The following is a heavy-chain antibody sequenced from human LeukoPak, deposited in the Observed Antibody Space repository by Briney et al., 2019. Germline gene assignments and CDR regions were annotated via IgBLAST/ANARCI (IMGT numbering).Heavy chain of an antibody. V-gene: IGHV3-23*01. CDR1: GFTFSSYA. J-gene: IGHJ4*02. CDR2: ISGSGGST. D-gene: IGHD3-22*01. Sequence: PGGSLRLSCAASGFTFSSYAISWVRQAPGKGLEWVSAISGSGGSTYYADSVKGRFTISRDNSKNTLYLQMNSLRAEDTAVYYCAKASMIVVVTPFDYWGQGTLVTVSS. CDR3: AKASMIVVVTPFDY.